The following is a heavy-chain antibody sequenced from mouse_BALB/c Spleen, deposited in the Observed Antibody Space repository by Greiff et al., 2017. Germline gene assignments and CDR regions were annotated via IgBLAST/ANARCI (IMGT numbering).Heavy chain of an antibody. CDR3: ARGKDYYGSWFAY. V-gene: IGHV2-6-7*01. D-gene: IGHD1-2*01. CDR2: IWGDGST. Sequence: VQLQQSGPGLVAPSQSLSITCTVSGFSLTGYGVNWVRQPPGKGLEWLGMIWGDGSTDYNSALKSRLSISKDNSKSHVFLKMNSLQTDDTARYYCARGKDYYGSWFAYWGQGTLVTVAA. CDR1: GFSLTGYG. J-gene: IGHJ3*01.